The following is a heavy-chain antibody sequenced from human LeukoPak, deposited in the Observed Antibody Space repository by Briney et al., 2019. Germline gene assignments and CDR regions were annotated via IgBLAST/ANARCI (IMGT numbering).Heavy chain of an antibody. Sequence: PSETLSLTCTVCGCSISSYYWSWMRQPAGKGLEWIGRTYTSGSTNYNPSLKSRVTMSVDTSKNQFSLKLSSVTAADTAVYYCARDARQWLVLGAYYYMDVWGKGTTVTVSS. V-gene: IGHV4-4*07. CDR2: TYTSGST. CDR1: GCSISSYY. D-gene: IGHD6-19*01. CDR3: ARDARQWLVLGAYYYMDV. J-gene: IGHJ6*03.